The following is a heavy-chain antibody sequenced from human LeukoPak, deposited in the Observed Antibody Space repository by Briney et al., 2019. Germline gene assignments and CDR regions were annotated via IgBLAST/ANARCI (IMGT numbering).Heavy chain of an antibody. V-gene: IGHV3-74*01. Sequence: GGSLRLSCAASGFTFSSYWMHWVRQAPGKGLLWVSRINSDGSSTSYADSVKGRFTISRDNAKNTLYLQMNSLRSEDTAVYYCAAVPPLYGDDYEYWGQGTLVTVSS. CDR1: GFTFSSYW. J-gene: IGHJ4*02. D-gene: IGHD4-17*01. CDR3: AAVPPLYGDDYEY. CDR2: INSDGSST.